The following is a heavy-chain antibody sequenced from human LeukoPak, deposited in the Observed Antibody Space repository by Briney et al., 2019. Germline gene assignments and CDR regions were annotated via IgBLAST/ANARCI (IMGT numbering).Heavy chain of an antibody. J-gene: IGHJ5*02. Sequence: SETLSLTCAVYGGSFSGYYWSWIRQPPGKGLEWIGEINHSGSTNYNPFLKSRVTISVDTSKNQFSLKLSSVTAADTAVYYCARGLVVTGGWLDPWGQGTLVTVSS. D-gene: IGHD2-21*02. CDR3: ARGLVVTGGWLDP. V-gene: IGHV4-34*01. CDR1: GGSFSGYY. CDR2: INHSGST.